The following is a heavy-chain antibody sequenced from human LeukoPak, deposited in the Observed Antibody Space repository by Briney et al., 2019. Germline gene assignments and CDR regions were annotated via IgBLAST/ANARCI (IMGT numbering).Heavy chain of an antibody. J-gene: IGHJ4*02. CDR1: GGSISSGSYY. V-gene: IGHV4-61*10. D-gene: IGHD3-9*01. CDR3: ARGPYYDILTGYHRLFDY. Sequence: SQTLSLTCTVSGGSISSGSYYWSWIRQPAGKGLEWIGYIYYSGNTNYNPSLKSRVTISVDTSKNQFSLKVSSVTAADTAVYYCARGPYYDILTGYHRLFDYWGQGTLVTVSS. CDR2: IYYSGNT.